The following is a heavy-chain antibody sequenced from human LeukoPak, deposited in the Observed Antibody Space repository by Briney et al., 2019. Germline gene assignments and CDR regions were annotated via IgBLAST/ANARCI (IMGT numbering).Heavy chain of an antibody. Sequence: ASVTVSCKAPGYTFTGYYMHWVRQAPGQGLEWMGWINPNSGGTNYAQKFQGRVTMTRDTPISTAYMELSRLRSDDTAVYYCARVVVRGSTYGSGPGYWGQGTLVTVSS. D-gene: IGHD2-2*01. V-gene: IGHV1-2*02. J-gene: IGHJ4*02. CDR2: INPNSGGT. CDR3: ARVVVRGSTYGSGPGY. CDR1: GYTFTGYY.